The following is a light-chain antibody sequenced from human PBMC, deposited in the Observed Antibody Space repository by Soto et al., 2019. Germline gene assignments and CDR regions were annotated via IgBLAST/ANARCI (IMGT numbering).Light chain of an antibody. CDR1: SSDVGGYNY. J-gene: IGLJ1*01. CDR3: SSYTSSSTPYV. CDR2: EVS. V-gene: IGLV2-14*01. Sequence: QSALTQPASVSGSPGQSITISCTGTSSDVGGYNYVSWYQQHPGKAPKLMIYEVSNRPSGVSNRFSGSKSGNTASLTISGLQAEYEADYYCSSYTSSSTPYVFVTGTKLTVL.